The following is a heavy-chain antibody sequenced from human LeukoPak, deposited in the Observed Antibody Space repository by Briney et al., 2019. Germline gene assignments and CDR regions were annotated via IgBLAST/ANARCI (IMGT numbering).Heavy chain of an antibody. J-gene: IGHJ4*02. CDR1: GFTFSNFA. CDR2: INSNGATT. D-gene: IGHD6-19*01. V-gene: IGHV3-64*01. CDR3: ARSQWLAQEGFDY. Sequence: GGSLRLSCAVSGFTFSNFALHWVRQAPGKRLEYVSSINSNGATTYHSNSVKGRFTISRDNSKNTLYLQLGSLRPKDTGVYYCARSQWLAQEGFDYWGQGTPVTVSS.